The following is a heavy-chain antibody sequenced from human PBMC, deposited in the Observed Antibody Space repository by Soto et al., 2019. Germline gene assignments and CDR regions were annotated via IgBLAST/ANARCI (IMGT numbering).Heavy chain of an antibody. Sequence: QAHLVESGGGVVQPGRSLRLSCAASGFTFTSYGMHWVRQAPGTRLEWVAVISYDGGHQHYADSVKGRFTISRDNSKNMVLLQTNSLRAEHTAVYYCVSDRGYGHASVPYSWGQGTLVSVSS. CDR3: VSDRGYGHASVPYS. D-gene: IGHD5-18*01. CDR2: ISYDGGHQ. J-gene: IGHJ4*02. CDR1: GFTFTSYG. V-gene: IGHV3-30*03.